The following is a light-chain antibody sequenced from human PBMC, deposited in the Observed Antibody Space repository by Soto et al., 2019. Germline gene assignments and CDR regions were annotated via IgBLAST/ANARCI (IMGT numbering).Light chain of an antibody. V-gene: IGLV2-14*01. CDR1: SSDVGGYNY. Sequence: QAVVTQPASVSGSPGQSINISCTGTSSDVGGYNYVSWYQQHPGKAPKLMIYEVSNRPSGVSNRFSGSKSGNTASLTISGLQAEDESEYYCSSYTSSSTFSVFVTWTKVTVL. CDR3: SSYTSSSTFSV. J-gene: IGLJ1*01. CDR2: EVS.